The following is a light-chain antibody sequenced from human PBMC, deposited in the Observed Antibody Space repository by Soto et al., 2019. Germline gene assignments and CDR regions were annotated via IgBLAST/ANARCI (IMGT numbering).Light chain of an antibody. CDR2: AAS. Sequence: DIQMTQSPSSLSASVGDRVTITCRASQTISTYLNWYQQKPGKAPKLLIYAASSLHSGVPSRFXXSGYGTDXTLTVSXXQPEDFATYYCQQSHGIPYTFGQGTRLEIK. J-gene: IGKJ2*01. V-gene: IGKV1-39*01. CDR1: QTISTY. CDR3: QQSHGIPYT.